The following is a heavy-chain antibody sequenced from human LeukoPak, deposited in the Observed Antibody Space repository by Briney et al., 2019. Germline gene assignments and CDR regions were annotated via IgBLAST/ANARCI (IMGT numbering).Heavy chain of an antibody. V-gene: IGHV3-7*01. CDR3: ARDGYCSGGSCYSGLVY. D-gene: IGHD2-15*01. CDR2: IKQDGSEK. CDR1: GFTFSSYW. J-gene: IGHJ4*02. Sequence: GGSLRLSCAASGFTFSSYWMSWVRQAPEKGLEWVANIKQDGSEKYYVDSVKGRFTISRDNAKNSLYLQMNSLRAEDTAVYYCARDGYCSGGSCYSGLVYWGQGTLVTVSS.